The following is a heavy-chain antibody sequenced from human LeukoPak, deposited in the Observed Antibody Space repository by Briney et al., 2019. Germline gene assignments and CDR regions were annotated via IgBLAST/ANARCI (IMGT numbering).Heavy chain of an antibody. CDR2: VNPNSGGA. CDR3: ATNDHDDSRYWFDP. V-gene: IGHV1-2*02. J-gene: IGHJ5*02. CDR1: GYTFTGYY. Sequence: ASVKVSCKASGYTFTGYYMHWVRQAPGQGLEWMGWVNPNSGGANYAQKFQGRVTMTRDTSISTAYMELSRVRSDDTAVYYCATNDHDDSRYWFDPWGQGTLVTVSS. D-gene: IGHD4-17*01.